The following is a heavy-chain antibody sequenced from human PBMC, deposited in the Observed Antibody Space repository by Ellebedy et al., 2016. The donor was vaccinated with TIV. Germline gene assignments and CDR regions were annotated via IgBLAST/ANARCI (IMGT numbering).Heavy chain of an antibody. Sequence: GGSLRLSXAASGFTFSSYSMNWVRQAPGKGLEWVSSISSSSSYIYYADSVKGRFTISRDNAKNSLYLQMNSLRAEDTAVYYCARDLEIWSGYYRAPYYFDYWGQGTLVTVSS. CDR2: ISSSSSYI. V-gene: IGHV3-21*01. CDR3: ARDLEIWSGYYRAPYYFDY. D-gene: IGHD3-3*01. CDR1: GFTFSSYS. J-gene: IGHJ4*02.